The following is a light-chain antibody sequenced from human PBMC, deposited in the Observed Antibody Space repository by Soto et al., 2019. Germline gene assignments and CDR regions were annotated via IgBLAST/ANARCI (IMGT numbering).Light chain of an antibody. V-gene: IGKV3-15*01. Sequence: EIVMTQSPATLSVSPGERATLSCRASQSVSGNLAWYQQKPGQAHRLLIYGASTGATGIPARFSGSGSGTEFTLTISSLQSEDFAVYYCQQYNNWPRTFGQGTKVEIK. CDR3: QQYNNWPRT. CDR1: QSVSGN. CDR2: GAS. J-gene: IGKJ1*01.